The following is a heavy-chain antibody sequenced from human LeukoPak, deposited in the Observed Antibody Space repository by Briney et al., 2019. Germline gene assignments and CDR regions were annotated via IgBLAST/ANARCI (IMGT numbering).Heavy chain of an antibody. Sequence: SETLSLTCAVSGYSISSGYCRGWIRQPPGKGPEWIGSIYHSGSTYYNPSLKSRVTISVDTSKNQFSLKLSSVTAADTALYYCARVATTTNPPQRPFDYWGQGTLVTVSS. V-gene: IGHV4-38-2*01. D-gene: IGHD5-12*01. CDR2: IYHSGST. CDR1: GYSISSGYC. J-gene: IGHJ4*02. CDR3: ARVATTTNPPQRPFDY.